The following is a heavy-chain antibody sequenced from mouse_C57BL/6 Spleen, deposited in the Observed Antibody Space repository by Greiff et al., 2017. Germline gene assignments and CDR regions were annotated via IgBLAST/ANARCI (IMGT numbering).Heavy chain of an antibody. J-gene: IGHJ4*01. CDR2: IYPGSGST. CDR3: ARRTVVAPYAMDY. V-gene: IGHV1-55*01. D-gene: IGHD1-1*01. Sequence: QVQLQQPGAELVKPGASVKMSCKASGYTFTSYWITWVKQRPGQGLEWIGDIYPGSGSTNYNEKFKSKATLTADTSSSTAYMQLSSLTSEDSAVYYCARRTVVAPYAMDYWGQGTSVTVSS. CDR1: GYTFTSYW.